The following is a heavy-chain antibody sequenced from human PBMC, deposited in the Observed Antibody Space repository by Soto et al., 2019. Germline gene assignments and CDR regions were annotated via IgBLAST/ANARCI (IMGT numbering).Heavy chain of an antibody. J-gene: IGHJ3*01. CDR3: VKGDLDTAVVNSPDAFDF. CDR2: ISYDGDNK. CDR1: GFIFNDYG. V-gene: IGHV3-30*18. D-gene: IGHD5-18*01. Sequence: GGSLRLSCEVAGFIFNDYGRHWVRQAPGKGLDWVAVISYDGDNKYYAQSVKGRFTISRDNSKNTLFLNMDSLRPEDTAVYHCVKGDLDTAVVNSPDAFDFWGPGTMVTVSS.